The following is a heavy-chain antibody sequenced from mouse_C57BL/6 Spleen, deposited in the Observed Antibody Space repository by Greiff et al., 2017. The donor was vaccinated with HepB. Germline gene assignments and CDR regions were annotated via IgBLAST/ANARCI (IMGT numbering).Heavy chain of an antibody. CDR1: GYTFTSYW. CDR3: TRGGYYYGSSDGSFDY. Sequence: EVQLQQSGTVLARPGASVKMSCKTSGYTFTSYWMHWVNQRPGQGLEWIGAIYPGHSDTSYNQKFKGKAKLTAVTSASTAYMALSNLTNEDSAVYYCTRGGYYYGSSDGSFDYWGQGTTRTVSS. D-gene: IGHD1-1*01. J-gene: IGHJ2*01. CDR2: IYPGHSDT. V-gene: IGHV1-5*01.